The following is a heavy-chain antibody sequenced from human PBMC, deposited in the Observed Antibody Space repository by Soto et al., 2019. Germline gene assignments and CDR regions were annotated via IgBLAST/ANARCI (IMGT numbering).Heavy chain of an antibody. CDR1: GYTFTSYW. J-gene: IGHJ5*02. D-gene: IGHD2-15*01. Sequence: GESLKISCQGSGYTFTSYWIGWVRQMPGEGLEWMGIIYPGDSDTRYSPSFQGQVTISADKSISTAYLQWSSLKASDTAMYYCARLPVAAATVPCFDPWGQGTLVTVSS. CDR2: IYPGDSDT. CDR3: ARLPVAAATVPCFDP. V-gene: IGHV5-51*01.